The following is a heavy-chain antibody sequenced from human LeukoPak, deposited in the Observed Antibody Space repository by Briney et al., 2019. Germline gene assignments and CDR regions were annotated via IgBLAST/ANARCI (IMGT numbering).Heavy chain of an antibody. CDR1: GYTFTSYA. Sequence: ALVKVSCKASGYTFTSYAMHWVRQAPGQRLEWMGWINAGNGNTKYSQKFQGRVTIPRDTSASTAYMELSSLRSEDTAVYYCARDAYPLVRGVLNWFDPWGQGTLVTVSS. D-gene: IGHD3-10*01. CDR2: INAGNGNT. J-gene: IGHJ5*02. CDR3: ARDAYPLVRGVLNWFDP. V-gene: IGHV1-3*01.